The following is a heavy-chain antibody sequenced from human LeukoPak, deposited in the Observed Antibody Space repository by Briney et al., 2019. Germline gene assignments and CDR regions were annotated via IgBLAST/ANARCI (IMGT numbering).Heavy chain of an antibody. CDR2: IYYSGST. CDR1: GASISSYY. J-gene: IGHJ2*01. V-gene: IGHV4-59*01. Sequence: KPSETLSLTCTVSGASISSYYWSWIRQPPGKGLEWIGYIYYSGSTNYNPSLKSRVTISVDTSKNQFSLKLSSVTAADTAVYYCARHALNYYGSGSYYNPRWYFDLWGRGTLVTVSS. D-gene: IGHD3-10*01. CDR3: ARHALNYYGSGSYYNPRWYFDL.